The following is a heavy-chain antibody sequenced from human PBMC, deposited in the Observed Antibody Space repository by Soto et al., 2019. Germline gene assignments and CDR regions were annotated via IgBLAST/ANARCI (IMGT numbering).Heavy chain of an antibody. CDR2: LNGGTGQT. J-gene: IGHJ6*02. D-gene: IGHD1-1*01. V-gene: IGHV1-3*01. CDR3: ARGKGMEENYFYYGLDI. Sequence: ASVKVSCKVSGYTFSTYAMHWVRQAPGQSLEWMGWLNGGTGQTRYSQKFQDRVIITRDTSASTGYMELSSLTSEDTAVYYCARGKGMEENYFYYGLDIWGQGTTVTVSS. CDR1: GYTFSTYA.